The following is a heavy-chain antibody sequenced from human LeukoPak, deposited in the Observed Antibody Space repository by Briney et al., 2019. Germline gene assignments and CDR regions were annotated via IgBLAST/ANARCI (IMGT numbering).Heavy chain of an antibody. D-gene: IGHD4-17*01. CDR3: ARGGDGDYHDAFDI. Sequence: SETQSLTCTVSGGSVSSSSYYWGWIRQPPGKGLEWIGSIYYSGTTYYNPSLKSRVTISVDTSKNQFSLKLSSVTAADTAVYYCARGGDGDYHDAFDIWGQGTMVTVSS. V-gene: IGHV4-39*07. CDR2: IYYSGTT. CDR1: GGSVSSSSYY. J-gene: IGHJ3*02.